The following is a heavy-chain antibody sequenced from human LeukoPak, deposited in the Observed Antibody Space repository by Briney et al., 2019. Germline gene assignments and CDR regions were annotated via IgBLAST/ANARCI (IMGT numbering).Heavy chain of an antibody. CDR1: SGSITRGGYY. CDR3: ARTGLRGSGSYYKSIGYFDY. Sequence: TLSLTYTVYSGSITRGGYYSSWIRQHPGKGLEWIGYIYYSGSTYYNPSLKSRVTISVDTSKNQFSLKLSSVTAADTAVYYCARTGLRGSGSYYKSIGYFDYWGQGTLVTVSS. J-gene: IGHJ4*02. V-gene: IGHV4-31*03. D-gene: IGHD3-10*01. CDR2: IYYSGST.